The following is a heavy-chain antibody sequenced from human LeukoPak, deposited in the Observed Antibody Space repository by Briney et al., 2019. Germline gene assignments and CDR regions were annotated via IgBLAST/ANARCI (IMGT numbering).Heavy chain of an antibody. Sequence: GGSLRLSCAASGFTFSTYGMHWVRQAPGTGLEWVAFIRYDGRNIYYADSVKGRFTISRDNSKNTLYLQMNSLRVEDTAVYFCAKEGHSGSLYYFDYWGQGTLVTVSS. CDR3: AKEGHSGSLYYFDY. J-gene: IGHJ4*02. CDR1: GFTFSTYG. V-gene: IGHV3-30*02. CDR2: IRYDGRNI. D-gene: IGHD1-26*01.